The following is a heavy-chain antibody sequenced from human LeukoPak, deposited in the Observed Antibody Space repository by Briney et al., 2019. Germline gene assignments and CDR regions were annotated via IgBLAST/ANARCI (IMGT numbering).Heavy chain of an antibody. Sequence: GGSLRLSCAASGFTFSTYWMSWVRQAPGKGLEWVANIKQDGSERYYVDSVKGRFTISRDNAKNSLYLQMSSLRAEDTAVYYCARVYGSGPNDPWGQGTLVTVSS. CDR2: IKQDGSER. CDR3: ARVYGSGPNDP. J-gene: IGHJ5*02. D-gene: IGHD3-10*01. CDR1: GFTFSTYW. V-gene: IGHV3-7*01.